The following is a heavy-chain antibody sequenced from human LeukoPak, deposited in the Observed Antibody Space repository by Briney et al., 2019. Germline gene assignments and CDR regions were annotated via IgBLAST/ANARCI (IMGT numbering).Heavy chain of an antibody. CDR3: ARGGLGGLDY. V-gene: IGHV4-59*12. J-gene: IGHJ4*02. CDR1: GGSLRSYH. Sequence: SGTLSLTCTVSGGSLRSYHWSWIRQPPGKGLEWIGYIYYSGSTNYNPSLKSRVTISVDTSKNQFSLKLSSVTAADTAVYYCARGGLGGLDYWGQGTLVTVSS. D-gene: IGHD2-15*01. CDR2: IYYSGST.